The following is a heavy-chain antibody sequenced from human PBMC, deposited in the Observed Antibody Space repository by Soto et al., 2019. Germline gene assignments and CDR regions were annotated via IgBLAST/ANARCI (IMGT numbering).Heavy chain of an antibody. D-gene: IGHD2-8*01. V-gene: IGHV3-74*01. Sequence: EVQLVESGGGLVQPGKALRLSCAASGFTFSKYWMHWVRQVPGKGPVWVSYISGDRTTTDYADSVKGRFTISRDNAKNTLYLQMDSLRVEDTAVYYCAIQDCTNDVCLEAAVTVGGALEYWGQGAQVTVTS. J-gene: IGHJ4*02. CDR2: ISGDRTTT. CDR3: AIQDCTNDVCLEAAVTVGGALEY. CDR1: GFTFSKYW.